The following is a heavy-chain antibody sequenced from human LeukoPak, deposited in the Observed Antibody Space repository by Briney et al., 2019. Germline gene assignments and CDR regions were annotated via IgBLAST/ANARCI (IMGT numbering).Heavy chain of an antibody. CDR1: GGSFSGYY. D-gene: IGHD3-22*01. Sequence: NPSETLSLTCAVYGGSFSGYYWSWIRQPPGKGLEWIGEINHSGSTNYNPSLKSRVTISVDTSKNQFSLKLSSVTAADTAVYYCARASPPTYYYDTSGYYYVIFDYRGQGTLVIVSS. J-gene: IGHJ4*02. CDR2: INHSGST. CDR3: ARASPPTYYYDTSGYYYVIFDY. V-gene: IGHV4-34*01.